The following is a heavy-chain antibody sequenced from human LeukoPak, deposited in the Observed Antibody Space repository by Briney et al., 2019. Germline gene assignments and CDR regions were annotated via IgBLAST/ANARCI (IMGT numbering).Heavy chain of an antibody. D-gene: IGHD2-15*01. Sequence: GRSLRLSCAASGFTFSSYGMHWVRQAPGKGLEWVAVIWYDGSNKYYADSVKGRFTISRDNSKNTLYLQMNSLRAEDTAVYYCAGAYKTSGRFDYWGQGTLVTVSS. CDR2: IWYDGSNK. J-gene: IGHJ4*02. CDR1: GFTFSSYG. V-gene: IGHV3-33*01. CDR3: AGAYKTSGRFDY.